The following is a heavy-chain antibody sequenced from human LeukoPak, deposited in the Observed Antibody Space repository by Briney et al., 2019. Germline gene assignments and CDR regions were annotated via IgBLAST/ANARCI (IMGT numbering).Heavy chain of an antibody. J-gene: IGHJ6*03. CDR1: GFTFSSYE. CDR3: ARDPRFCSSTSCYGSNYYYYMDV. CDR2: ISSSGSTI. D-gene: IGHD2-2*01. Sequence: PGGSLRLSCAASGFTFSSYEMNWVRQAPGKGLEWVSYISSSGSTIYYADSVKGRFTISRDNAKNSLYLQMNSLRAEDMAVYYCARDPRFCSSTSCYGSNYYYYMDVWGKGTTVTVSS. V-gene: IGHV3-48*03.